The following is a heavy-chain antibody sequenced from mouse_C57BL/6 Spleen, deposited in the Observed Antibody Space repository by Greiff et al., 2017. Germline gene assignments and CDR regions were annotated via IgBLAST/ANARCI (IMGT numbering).Heavy chain of an antibody. V-gene: IGHV1-72*01. CDR1: GFTFTSYW. CDR3: AISGPNYAMDY. Sequence: QVQLQQPGAELVKPGASVKLSCTASGFTFTSYWMHWVKQRPGRGLEWIGRIDPNSGGTKYNETFQSKATLLADKPSSTAYKQLSSLTSEDSAVHYCAISGPNYAMDYWGQGTSVTVSS. J-gene: IGHJ4*01. CDR2: IDPNSGGT.